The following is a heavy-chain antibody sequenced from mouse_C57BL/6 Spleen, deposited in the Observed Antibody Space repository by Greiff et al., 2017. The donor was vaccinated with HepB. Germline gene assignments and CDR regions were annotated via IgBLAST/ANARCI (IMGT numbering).Heavy chain of an antibody. D-gene: IGHD2-1*01. V-gene: IGHV1-72*01. CDR2: IDPNSGGT. J-gene: IGHJ1*03. CDR1: GYTFTSYW. CDR3: ARETMVTTDWYFDV. Sequence: QVHVKQPGAELVKPGASVKLSCKASGYTFTSYWMHWVKQRPGRGLEWIGRIDPNSGGTKYNEKFKSKATLTVDKPSSTAYMQLSSLTSEDSAVYYCARETMVTTDWYFDVWGTGTTVTVSS.